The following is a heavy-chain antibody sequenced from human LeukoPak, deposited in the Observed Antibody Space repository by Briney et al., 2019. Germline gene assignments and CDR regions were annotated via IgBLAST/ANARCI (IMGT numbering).Heavy chain of an antibody. CDR2: ISSGSRTI. D-gene: IGHD6-19*01. CDR3: AKDQTVGGTWGEVIFRY. J-gene: IGHJ4*02. V-gene: IGHV3-48*04. Sequence: SGGSLRLSCVASGFSFSGYSMNWVRQAPGKGLDWVSYISSGSRTIFYGDSVKGRFTISRDNSDSTLYLDINNLRAEDTAVYYCAKDQTVGGTWGEVIFRYWGQGTLVTVAS. CDR1: GFSFSGYS.